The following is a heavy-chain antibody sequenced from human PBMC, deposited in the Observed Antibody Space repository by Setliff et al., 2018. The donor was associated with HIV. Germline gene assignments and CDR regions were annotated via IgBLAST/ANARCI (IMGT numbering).Heavy chain of an antibody. D-gene: IGHD5-12*01. CDR2: IFSSGST. CDR1: GASIPSSSHY. V-gene: IGHV4-39*01. Sequence: SETLSLTCTVSGASIPSSSHYWGWIRQPPGKGLQWIGTIFSSGSTYYDPSLKSRVTISIDSTKNQISLKLNFVTAADTAVYYCARHVDIVAPFDFWGQGTLVTVSS. CDR3: ARHVDIVAPFDF. J-gene: IGHJ4*02.